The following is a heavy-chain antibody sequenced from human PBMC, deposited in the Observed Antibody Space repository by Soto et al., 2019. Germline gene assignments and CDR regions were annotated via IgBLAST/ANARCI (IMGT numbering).Heavy chain of an antibody. D-gene: IGHD3-3*01. CDR1: GFIFSSYA. J-gene: IGHJ6*02. CDR2: ISGGGGTT. CDR3: AKGSGYEYYYAMDF. Sequence: PGGSLRLSCEASGFIFSSYAMSWVRQAPGRGLEWVSVISGGGGTTYYADSVRGRFTISRDNSKNTLYVQMNSLRAEDTAVYYCAKGSGYEYYYAMDFWGQGTTVTVS. V-gene: IGHV3-23*01.